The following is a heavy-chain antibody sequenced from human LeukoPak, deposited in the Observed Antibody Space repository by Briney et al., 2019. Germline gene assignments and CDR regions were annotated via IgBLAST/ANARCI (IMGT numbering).Heavy chain of an antibody. CDR2: INPNSGGT. V-gene: IGHV1-2*02. J-gene: IGHJ4*02. D-gene: IGHD3-22*01. CDR1: GYTFTGYY. Sequence: ASVKVSCKASGYTFTGYYMHWVRQAPGQGLEWMGWINPNSGGTNYTQKFQGRVTMTRDTSISTAYMELSRLRSDDTAVYYCARDSGMDYYDSSGYYYVSLRNWGQGTLITVSS. CDR3: ARDSGMDYYDSSGYYYVSLRN.